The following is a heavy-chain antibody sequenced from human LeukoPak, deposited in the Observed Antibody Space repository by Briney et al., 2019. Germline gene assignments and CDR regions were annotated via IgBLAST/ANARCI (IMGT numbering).Heavy chain of an antibody. V-gene: IGHV3-48*03. J-gene: IGHJ4*02. CDR2: ISSSGSTI. CDR1: GFTFSSYE. CDR3: ARDYAYCSGGSCYPDY. Sequence: PGGSLRLSCAASGFTFSSYEMNWVRQAPGKGLEWVSYISSSGSTIYYADSVKGRFTISRDNAKNSLYLQMNSLRAEDTAVYYCARDYAYCSGGSCYPDYWGQGTLVTVSS. D-gene: IGHD2-15*01.